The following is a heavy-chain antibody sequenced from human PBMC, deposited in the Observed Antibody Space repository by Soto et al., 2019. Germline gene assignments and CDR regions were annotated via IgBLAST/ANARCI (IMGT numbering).Heavy chain of an antibody. J-gene: IGHJ3*02. CDR1: GGTFSTYS. D-gene: IGHD2-21*01. CDR2: IIPMLGIR. Sequence: QVQLVQSGAEVKKPGSWVKVSCKDSGGTFSTYSMFWVRQAPGQGLEWMGRIIPMLGIRNYAQRFQDRVTITADKSTATAHMELSSLRSEDTALYYCTIGSWSGEVFDIWGQGPMVTVSS. V-gene: IGHV1-69*02. CDR3: TIGSWSGEVFDI.